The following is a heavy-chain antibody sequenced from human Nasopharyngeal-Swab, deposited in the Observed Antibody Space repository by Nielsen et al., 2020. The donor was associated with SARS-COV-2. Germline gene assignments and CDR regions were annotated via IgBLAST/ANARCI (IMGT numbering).Heavy chain of an antibody. CDR2: INHSGST. J-gene: IGHJ5*02. D-gene: IGHD6-13*01. CDR3: ARKSGVLEQQLVRGRWFDP. Sequence: WIRQPPGKGLEWIGEINHSGSTNYNLSLKSRVTISVDTSKNQFSLKLSSVTAADTAVYYCARKSGVLEQQLVRGRWFDPWGQGTLVTVSS. V-gene: IGHV4-34*01.